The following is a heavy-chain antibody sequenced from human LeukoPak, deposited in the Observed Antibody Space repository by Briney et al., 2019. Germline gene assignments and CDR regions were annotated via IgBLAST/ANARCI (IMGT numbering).Heavy chain of an antibody. Sequence: PGGSLRLSCAASGFTFSSFGMNWVRQAPGKGLEWVSSISSSSKYIYYADSVRGRFTISRDNAKNSLYLQMSSLRAEDTAVYFCARGRGGRSWDSDYWGQGTLVTVSS. CDR2: ISSSSKYI. CDR3: ARGRGGRSWDSDY. D-gene: IGHD3-16*01. V-gene: IGHV3-21*01. CDR1: GFTFSSFG. J-gene: IGHJ4*02.